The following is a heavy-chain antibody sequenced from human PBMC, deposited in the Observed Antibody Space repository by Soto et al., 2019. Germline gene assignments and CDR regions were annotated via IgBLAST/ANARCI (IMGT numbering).Heavy chain of an antibody. CDR1: GFTFSSYA. CDR2: ISYDGSNK. D-gene: IGHD3-10*01. CDR3: ARGNYGSGSLSYSVYYYGMDV. V-gene: IGHV3-30-3*01. J-gene: IGHJ6*02. Sequence: PGGSLRLSCAASGFTFSSYAMHWVRQAPGKGLEWVAVISYDGSNKYYADSVKDRFTISRDNSKNTLYLQMNSLRAEDTAVYYCARGNYGSGSLSYSVYYYGMDVWGQGTTVTVSS.